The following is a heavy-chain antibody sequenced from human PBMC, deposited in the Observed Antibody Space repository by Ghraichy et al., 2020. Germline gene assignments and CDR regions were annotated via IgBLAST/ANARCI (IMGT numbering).Heavy chain of an antibody. V-gene: IGHV4-4*02. CDR2: VYHSGST. Sequence: SQTLSLTCSVSGGSILSNNWWAWVRQSPGKGLEWIGEVYHSGSTNYNPSLKSRVTVSRDNSKNQFSLSMTSVTAADTAVYYCASEIVQLRYLDSWGPGTLVIVSS. D-gene: IGHD1-1*01. J-gene: IGHJ4*02. CDR3: ASEIVQLRYLDS. CDR1: GGSILSNNW.